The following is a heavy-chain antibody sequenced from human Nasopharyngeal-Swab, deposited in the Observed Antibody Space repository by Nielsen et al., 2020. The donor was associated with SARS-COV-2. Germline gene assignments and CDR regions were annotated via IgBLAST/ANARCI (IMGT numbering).Heavy chain of an antibody. D-gene: IGHD2-15*01. CDR3: ARDRLNEGIDYYYYYGMDV. Sequence: ASVKISCKASGYTFTGYYMHWVRQDPGQGLEWMGRINPNSGGTNYAQKFQGRVTMTRDTSISTAYMELSRLRSDDTAVYYCARDRLNEGIDYYYYYGMDVWGQGTTVTVSS. V-gene: IGHV1-2*06. J-gene: IGHJ6*02. CDR2: INPNSGGT. CDR1: GYTFTGYY.